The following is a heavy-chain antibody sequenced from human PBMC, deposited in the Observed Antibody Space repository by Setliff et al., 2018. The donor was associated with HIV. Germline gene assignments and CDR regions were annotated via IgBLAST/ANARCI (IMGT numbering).Heavy chain of an antibody. Sequence: PSETLSVTCAVSGYSISSGYYWSWIRQPPGKGLEWIGSVYYSGRTYYSPSLKSRVTISVDTSKNQFSLKLSSLTAADTAVYYCARAYDYSNYFHYYMDVWGKGTTVTVSS. CDR2: VYYSGRT. J-gene: IGHJ6*03. CDR1: GYSISSGYY. D-gene: IGHD4-4*01. CDR3: ARAYDYSNYFHYYMDV. V-gene: IGHV4-38-2*01.